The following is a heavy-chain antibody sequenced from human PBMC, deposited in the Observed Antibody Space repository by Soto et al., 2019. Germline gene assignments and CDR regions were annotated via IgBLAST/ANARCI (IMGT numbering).Heavy chain of an antibody. Sequence: PGGSLRLSCAASGFTFSSCAMTWVRQAPGMGLQWVSAISDSGGSTYYADSVRGWFTISRDNSKNTLYLQLNSLGAEDTAVYYCAKDKPAAGSQWLVPIWGRGTLVTVSS. V-gene: IGHV3-23*01. CDR3: AKDKPAAGSQWLVPI. CDR2: ISDSGGST. J-gene: IGHJ4*02. CDR1: GFTFSSCA. D-gene: IGHD6-19*01.